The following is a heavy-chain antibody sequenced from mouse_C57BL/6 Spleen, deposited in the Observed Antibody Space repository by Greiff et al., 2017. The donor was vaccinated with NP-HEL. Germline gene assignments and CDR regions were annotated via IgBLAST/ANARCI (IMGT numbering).Heavy chain of an antibody. J-gene: IGHJ4*01. CDR3: ARSITTVMDY. V-gene: IGHV5-17*01. Sequence: EVMLVESGGGLVKPGGSLKLSCAASGFTFSDYGMHWVRQAPEKGLEWVAYISSGSSTIYYADTVKGRFTISRDNAKNTLFLQMTSLRSEDTAMYYCARSITTVMDYWGQGTSVTVSS. CDR1: GFTFSDYG. D-gene: IGHD1-1*01. CDR2: ISSGSSTI.